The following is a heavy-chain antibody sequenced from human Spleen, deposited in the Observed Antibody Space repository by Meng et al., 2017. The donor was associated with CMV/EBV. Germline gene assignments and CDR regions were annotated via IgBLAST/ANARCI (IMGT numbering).Heavy chain of an antibody. CDR3: ASFDHIPRRNYFDY. CDR1: GGSMSSGNYY. D-gene: IGHD2-21*01. J-gene: IGHJ4*02. V-gene: IGHV4-30-4*01. CDR2: IHHSGSA. Sequence: QVPLQGPCRGLVQPSQTLSLTCTVSGGSMSSGNYYWSWIRQPPGKGLEWIGYIHHSGSAYYNPSLKSRVSISVDTSKNQFSLNLNSMTAADTAVYYCASFDHIPRRNYFDYWGQGTLVTVSS.